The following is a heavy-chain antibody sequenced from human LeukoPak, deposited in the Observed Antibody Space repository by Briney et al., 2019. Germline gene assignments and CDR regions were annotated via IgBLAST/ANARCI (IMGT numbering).Heavy chain of an antibody. CDR3: ARGGAFDI. Sequence: PGGSLRLSCAASGFTFSAYAMSWVRQAPGKGLEWISIIHSDGKTYYTDSVKGRFTISRDNSKNTLYLQMNSLRTEDTAVYYCARGGAFDIWGQGTMVTVSS. J-gene: IGHJ3*02. CDR2: IHSDGKT. D-gene: IGHD3-10*01. V-gene: IGHV3-53*01. CDR1: GFTFSAYA.